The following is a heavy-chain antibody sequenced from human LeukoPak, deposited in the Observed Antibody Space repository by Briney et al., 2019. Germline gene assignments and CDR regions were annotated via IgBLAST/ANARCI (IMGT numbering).Heavy chain of an antibody. CDR1: GFSLRINRVG. V-gene: IGHV2-5*01. J-gene: IGHJ4*02. Sequence: SGPTLVNPTQTLTLTCTFSGFSLRINRVGVGWIRQPPGKALEWLALLYWSDDKRYSPSLKSRLAITKGTSKNQVVLTMTNLDPVDTATYYCAAYHYDTSAYNYWGQGTLVTVSS. CDR2: LYWSDDK. CDR3: AAYHYDTSAYNY. D-gene: IGHD3-22*01.